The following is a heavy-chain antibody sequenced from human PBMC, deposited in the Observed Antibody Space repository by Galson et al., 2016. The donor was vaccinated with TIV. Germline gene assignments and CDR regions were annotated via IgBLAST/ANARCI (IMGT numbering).Heavy chain of an antibody. Sequence: ETLSLTCAVSGASVSSGNYYWTWIRQPPGKGLECIGYIFSSGSTKYNPSLKSRVAISVDTSRNQFSLKLTSVTAADTAVYYCARDSWGSGYNSGWEGFDLWGQGTTVTVSS. D-gene: IGHD6-19*01. J-gene: IGHJ6*02. V-gene: IGHV4-61*01. CDR1: GASVSSGNYY. CDR3: ARDSWGSGYNSGWEGFDL. CDR2: IFSSGST.